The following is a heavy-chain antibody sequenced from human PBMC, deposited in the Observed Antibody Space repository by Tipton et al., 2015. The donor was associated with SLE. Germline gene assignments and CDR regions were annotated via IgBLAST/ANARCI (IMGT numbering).Heavy chain of an antibody. J-gene: IGHJ4*02. CDR3: ARVEDDYVWGSYRFDI. Sequence: TLSLTCTVSGGSISSSYWSWIRQPPGKGLEWIGSIYYSGSTYYNPSLKSRVTISVDTSKNHFSLKLSSVTAADTAVYYCARVEDDYVWGSYRFDIWGQGTLVTVST. CDR2: IYYSGST. CDR1: GGSISSSY. V-gene: IGHV4-39*07. D-gene: IGHD3-16*02.